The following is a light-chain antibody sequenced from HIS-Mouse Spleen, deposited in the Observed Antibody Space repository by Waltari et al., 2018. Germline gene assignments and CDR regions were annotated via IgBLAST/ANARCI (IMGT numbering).Light chain of an antibody. CDR3: YSTDSSGNHRV. J-gene: IGLJ2*01. Sequence: SYELPQPPSVSVSPGQTARIPCSGHALPKQYAYWYQQKSGQAPVLVIYEDSKRPSGIPERFSGSSSGTMATLTISGAQVEDEADYYCYSTDSSGNHRVFGGGTKLTVL. V-gene: IGLV3-10*01. CDR2: EDS. CDR1: ALPKQY.